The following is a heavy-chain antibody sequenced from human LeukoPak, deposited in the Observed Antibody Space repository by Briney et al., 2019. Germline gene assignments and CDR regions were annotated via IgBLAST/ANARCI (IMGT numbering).Heavy chain of an antibody. J-gene: IGHJ4*02. Sequence: PGGSLRLSCAASKFTFSTFSMSWVRQAPGKGLEWVSSISGSGGYTYYADSVKGRFTISRDNSKNMLYLQMNSLRAEDTALYYCAKDLRVHWGQGTLVTVSS. CDR2: ISGSGGYT. V-gene: IGHV3-23*01. D-gene: IGHD3-10*01. CDR1: KFTFSTFS. CDR3: AKDLRVH.